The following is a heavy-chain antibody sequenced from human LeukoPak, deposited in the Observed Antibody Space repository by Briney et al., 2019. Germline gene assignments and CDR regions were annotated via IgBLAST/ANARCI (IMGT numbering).Heavy chain of an antibody. D-gene: IGHD6-13*01. CDR2: ISGGGSSR. CDR1: GFTFSSYA. J-gene: IGHJ4*02. CDR3: AKESAHSSSWYSSD. V-gene: IGHV3-23*01. Sequence: GGSLRLSCAASGFTFSSYAMSWVRQAPGKGLEWVSAISGGGSSRYYADSVKGRFTISRDNSKNTLYLQMNSLRAEDTAVYYCAKESAHSSSWYSSDWGQGTLVTVSS.